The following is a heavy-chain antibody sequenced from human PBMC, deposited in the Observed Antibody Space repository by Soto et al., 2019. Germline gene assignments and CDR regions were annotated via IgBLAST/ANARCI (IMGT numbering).Heavy chain of an antibody. CDR2: FNPKTGGP. V-gene: IGHV1-2*02. J-gene: IGHJ4*02. Sequence: ASVKVSCKASGGTFTRYAISWVRQAPGQGLEWLGWFNPKTGGPNYAPKFQGRVTMTRDTSLSTTYMELTSLTSDDTAVYYCAREHAGFGDYWGPGTLVTVSS. CDR3: AREHAGFGDY. CDR1: GGTFTRYA. D-gene: IGHD3-16*01.